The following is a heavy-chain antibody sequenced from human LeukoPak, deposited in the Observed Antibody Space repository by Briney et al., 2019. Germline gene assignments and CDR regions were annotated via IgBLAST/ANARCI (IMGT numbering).Heavy chain of an antibody. CDR2: ISSSSSYI. CDR1: GFTFSSYS. V-gene: IGHV3-21*01. CDR3: ARWAKGDAFDI. Sequence: GGSLRLSCAASGFTFSSYSMNWVRQAPGKGLEWVSSISSSSSYIYYADSVKGRFTISRDNAENSLYLQMNSLRAEDTAVYYCARWAKGDAFDIWGQGTRVTVSS. J-gene: IGHJ3*02.